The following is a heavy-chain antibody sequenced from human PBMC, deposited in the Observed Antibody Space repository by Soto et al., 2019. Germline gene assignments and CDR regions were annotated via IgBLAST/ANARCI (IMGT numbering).Heavy chain of an antibody. CDR3: ARDPYHYSYYGLDV. Sequence: EVQLVESGGGLVQPGGSLRLSCAASGFAFSSHWMDWVRQTPGKGLVWVGRISSDGSIITYADSVKGRFTISGDNAKNTLYLLMNSLRVEDAAVYFCARDPYHYSYYGLDVWGQGTTVSVSS. J-gene: IGHJ6*02. V-gene: IGHV3-74*03. CDR1: GFAFSSHW. CDR2: ISSDGSII.